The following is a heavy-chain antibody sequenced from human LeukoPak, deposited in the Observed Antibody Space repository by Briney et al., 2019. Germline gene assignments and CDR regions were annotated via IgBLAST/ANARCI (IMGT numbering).Heavy chain of an antibody. J-gene: IGHJ5*02. CDR2: INHSGST. V-gene: IGHV4-34*01. Sequence: SETLSLTCAVYGGSFSGYYWSWIRQPPGKGLEWIGEINHSGSTNYNPSLKSRVTISVDTSKNQFSLKLSSVTAADTAVYYCARGPPGSSWYVLTSEPLGNWFDPWGQGTLVTVSS. D-gene: IGHD6-13*01. CDR1: GGSFSGYY. CDR3: ARGPPGSSWYVLTSEPLGNWFDP.